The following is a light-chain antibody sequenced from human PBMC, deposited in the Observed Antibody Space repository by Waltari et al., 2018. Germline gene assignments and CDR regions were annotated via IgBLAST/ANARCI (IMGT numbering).Light chain of an antibody. V-gene: IGLV2-18*02. CDR3: SSYTNTGDTLV. Sequence: QSALTQPPSVSGSPGPSVTISCTGTSSDVGGYNRVSWYQQSPGTAPKLILYDVNIRPSGVPDRFSGSQSGYTASLTISGLQAEDEGHYYCSSYTNTGDTLVFGGGTELTVL. CDR1: SSDVGGYNR. CDR2: DVN. J-gene: IGLJ2*01.